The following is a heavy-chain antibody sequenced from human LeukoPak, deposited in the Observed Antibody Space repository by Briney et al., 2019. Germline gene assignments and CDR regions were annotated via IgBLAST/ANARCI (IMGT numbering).Heavy chain of an antibody. CDR1: GFTFSSYG. D-gene: IGHD6-13*01. V-gene: IGHV3-30*02. CDR3: AKDRGIAAAGGPFDY. CDR2: IRYDGSNK. J-gene: IGHJ4*02. Sequence: QPGGSLRLSCAASGFTFSSYGMHWVRQAPGKGLEWVAFIRYDGSNKYYADSVKGRFTISRDNSKNTLYLQMNSLRAEDTAVYYCAKDRGIAAAGGPFDYWGQGTLVTVSS.